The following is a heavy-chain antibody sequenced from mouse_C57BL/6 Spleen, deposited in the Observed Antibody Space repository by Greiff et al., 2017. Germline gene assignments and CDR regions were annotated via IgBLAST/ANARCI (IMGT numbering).Heavy chain of an antibody. D-gene: IGHD1-1*01. V-gene: IGHV6-3*01. Sequence: EVKLMESGGGLVQPGGSMKLSCVASGFTFSNYWMNWVRQSPEKGLEWVAQIRLKSDNYATHYAESVKGRFTISRDDSKSSVYLQMNNLRAEDTGIYYCTATTVPYWYFDVWGTGTTVTVSS. J-gene: IGHJ1*03. CDR3: TATTVPYWYFDV. CDR1: GFTFSNYW. CDR2: IRLKSDNYAT.